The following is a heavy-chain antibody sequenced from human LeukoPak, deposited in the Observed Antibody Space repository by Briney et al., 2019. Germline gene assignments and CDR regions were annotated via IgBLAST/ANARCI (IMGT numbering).Heavy chain of an antibody. CDR2: ISTSGSYI. V-gene: IGHV3-21*01. CDR3: ARDLENYNSGGYYLGY. CDR1: GFTFRSYS. J-gene: IGHJ4*02. Sequence: GGSLRLSCAATGFTFRSYSMHWVRQAPGKGLEWVSFISTSGSYIFYADSVKGRFTFSRDNAKNSLYLQMNSLRAEDTAVYYCARDLENYNSGGYYLGYWGQGTLVTVSS. D-gene: IGHD3-22*01.